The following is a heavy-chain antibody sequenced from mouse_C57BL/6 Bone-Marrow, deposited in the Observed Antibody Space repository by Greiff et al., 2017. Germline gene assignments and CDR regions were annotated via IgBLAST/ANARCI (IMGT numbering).Heavy chain of an antibody. Sequence: VQLQQPGPELVRPGTSVKMSCKASGYTFTTYPIEWMKQNHGKSLEWIGDFHPYNDDPKYNEKFKGKATLTVEKSSSTVYLELSLFTSDDSAVYYCARGGNYGGYYFDYWGQGTTLTVSS. CDR2: FHPYNDDP. D-gene: IGHD2-1*01. V-gene: IGHV1-47*01. CDR1: GYTFTTYP. CDR3: ARGGNYGGYYFDY. J-gene: IGHJ2*01.